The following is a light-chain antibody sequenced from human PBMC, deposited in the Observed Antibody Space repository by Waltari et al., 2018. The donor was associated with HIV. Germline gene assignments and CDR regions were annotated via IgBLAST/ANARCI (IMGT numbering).Light chain of an antibody. V-gene: IGKV4-1*01. CDR3: HQYYSAPWT. CDR2: WAS. CDR1: QSVLYSSDNKNY. Sequence: DIVMTQSPDSLAVSLGETATINCKSSQSVLYSSDNKNYFAWSQQKPGQPPKLLIYWASTRESGVPDRFSGSGSGTDFTLTISSLQAEDVAVYYCHQYYSAPWTFGQGTKVEI. J-gene: IGKJ1*01.